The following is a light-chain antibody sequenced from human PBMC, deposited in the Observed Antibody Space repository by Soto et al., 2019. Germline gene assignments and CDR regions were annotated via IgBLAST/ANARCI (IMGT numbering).Light chain of an antibody. V-gene: IGLV2-14*01. Sequence: QSVLTQPASVSGSPGQSITISCTGTSSDVGSYNYVSWYQQHPSKAPKLMIHDVSNRPSGVSNRFSGSKSGNTASLTISGLQAEDEADYYCSSYTSSSTHNYVFGTGTKVTVL. J-gene: IGLJ1*01. CDR1: SSDVGSYNY. CDR3: SSYTSSSTHNYV. CDR2: DVS.